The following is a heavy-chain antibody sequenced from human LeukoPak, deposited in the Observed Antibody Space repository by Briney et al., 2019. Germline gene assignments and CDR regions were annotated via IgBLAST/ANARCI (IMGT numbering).Heavy chain of an antibody. J-gene: IGHJ6*03. CDR2: IIWNGGSK. CDR3: ARVHGAFGYYFINV. CDR1: GFTFNDHA. V-gene: IGHV3-9*01. Sequence: GGSLRLSCAASGFTFNDHAMHWVRQVQGKGLEWVSGIIWNGGSKAYADSVKGRFTISRDNAKNSLYLQMSSLTTEDTAFYYCARVHGAFGYYFINVWGKGTTVTVSS. D-gene: IGHD3-3*01.